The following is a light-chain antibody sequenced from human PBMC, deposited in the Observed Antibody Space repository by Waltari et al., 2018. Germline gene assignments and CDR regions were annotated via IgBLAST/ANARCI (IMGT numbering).Light chain of an antibody. CDR3: QVWDSSSDPVI. CDR2: DDR. V-gene: IGLV3-21*04. J-gene: IGLJ2*01. CDR1: NIGTKS. Sequence: SYVLTQTPSVSVAPRKTARITCGGDNIGTKSVHWYQQKPRQAPVLVIYDDRDRASGIPERISGSNSGNTATLTISRVEAGDEADYYCQVWDSSSDPVIFGGGTKLTVL.